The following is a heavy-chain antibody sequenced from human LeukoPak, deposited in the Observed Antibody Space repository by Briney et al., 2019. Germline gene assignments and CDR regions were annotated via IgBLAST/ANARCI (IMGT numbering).Heavy chain of an antibody. CDR1: GFTFSSYS. J-gene: IGHJ3*02. Sequence: GGSLRLSCAASGFTFSSYSMNWVRQAPGKGLEWVSSISGSSSYIYYADSVKGRFTISRDNAKNSLYLQMNSLRAEDTAVYYCASTAPIVVVPAAVIDAFDIWGQGTMVTVSS. D-gene: IGHD2-2*01. V-gene: IGHV3-21*01. CDR3: ASTAPIVVVPAAVIDAFDI. CDR2: ISGSSSYI.